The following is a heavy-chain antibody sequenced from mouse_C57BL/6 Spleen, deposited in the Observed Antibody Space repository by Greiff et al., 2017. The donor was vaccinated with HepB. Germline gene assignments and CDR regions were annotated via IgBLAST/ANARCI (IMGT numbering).Heavy chain of an antibody. Sequence: EVQLVESGGGLVKPGGSLKLSCAASGFTFSDYGMHWVRQAPEKGLEWVAYISSGSSTIYYADTVKGRFTISRDNAKNTLFLQMTSLRSEDTAMYYCARPPSNDYGSSYGNFDVWGTGTTVTVAS. CDR3: ARPPSNDYGSSYGNFDV. J-gene: IGHJ1*03. CDR2: ISSGSSTI. V-gene: IGHV5-17*01. CDR1: GFTFSDYG. D-gene: IGHD1-1*01.